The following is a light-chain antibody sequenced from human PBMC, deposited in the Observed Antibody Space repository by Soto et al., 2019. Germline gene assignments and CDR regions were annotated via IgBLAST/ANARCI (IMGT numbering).Light chain of an antibody. CDR2: GAS. CDR1: QSVSSSY. J-gene: IGKJ4*01. CDR3: QQYGSSPLT. Sequence: EIVLTQSPGTLSLSPGERATLYCRASQSVSSSYLAWYQQKPGQAPRLLIYGASIRATGIPDRFSGSGSGADFSLTISRLEPEDFAVYYWQQYGSSPLTFGGGTKVEIK. V-gene: IGKV3-20*01.